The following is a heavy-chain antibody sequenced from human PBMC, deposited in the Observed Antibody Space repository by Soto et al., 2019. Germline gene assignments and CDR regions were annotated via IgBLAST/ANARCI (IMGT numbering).Heavy chain of an antibody. Sequence: QVQLQQWGAGLLKPSETLSLTCAIYGGSFSGYYWSWIRQSPGKGLVWIGEITHSGGTNYNPSLKSRVTISITTSRNWFSLRLSSLTAADTAVYYCARVLMLRGTIVPEGYSYHMDLWAKGPRSPSP. CDR2: ITHSGGT. V-gene: IGHV4-34*02. CDR3: ARVLMLRGTIVPEGYSYHMDL. CDR1: GGSFSGYY. J-gene: IGHJ6*03. D-gene: IGHD3-10*01.